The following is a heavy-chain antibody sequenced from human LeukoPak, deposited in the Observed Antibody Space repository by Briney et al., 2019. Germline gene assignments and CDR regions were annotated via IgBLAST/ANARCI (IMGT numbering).Heavy chain of an antibody. CDR3: ARASNRQDDY. CDR1: GFTFSSYA. J-gene: IGHJ4*02. D-gene: IGHD1-14*01. CDR2: ISYDGSNK. V-gene: IGHV3-30*04. Sequence: GRSLRLSCAASGFTFSSYAMHWVRQAPGKGLEWVAVISYDGSNKYYADSVKGRFTISRDNAKNSLYLQMNSLRAEDTALYYCARASNRQDDYWGQGTLVTVSS.